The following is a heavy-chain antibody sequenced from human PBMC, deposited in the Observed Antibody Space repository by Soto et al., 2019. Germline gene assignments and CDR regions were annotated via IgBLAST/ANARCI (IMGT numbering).Heavy chain of an antibody. V-gene: IGHV1-24*01. Sequence: ASAKVSCNVSGYTLTELSMHCLRQAPGKGLEWMGGFDPEDGETIYAQKFQGRVTMTEDTSTDTAHMELSSLRSEDTAVYYCATAVRGGTYYYFDYWGQGTLVTVSS. D-gene: IGHD3-10*02. CDR3: ATAVRGGTYYYFDY. CDR1: GYTLTELS. J-gene: IGHJ4*02. CDR2: FDPEDGET.